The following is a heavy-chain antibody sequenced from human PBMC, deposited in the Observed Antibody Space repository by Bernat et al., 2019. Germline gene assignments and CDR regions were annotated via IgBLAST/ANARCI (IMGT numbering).Heavy chain of an antibody. J-gene: IGHJ5*02. CDR2: ISWNSGSI. CDR1: GFTFDDYA. Sequence: EVQLVESGGGLVQPGRSLRLSCAASGFTFDDYAMHWVRQAPGKGLEWVSGISWNSGSIGYADSVKGRFTISRDNAKNSLYLQMNSLRAEDTALYYCAKDHYDFWSGSYRQNWFDPWGQGTLVTVPS. D-gene: IGHD3-3*01. CDR3: AKDHYDFWSGSYRQNWFDP. V-gene: IGHV3-9*01.